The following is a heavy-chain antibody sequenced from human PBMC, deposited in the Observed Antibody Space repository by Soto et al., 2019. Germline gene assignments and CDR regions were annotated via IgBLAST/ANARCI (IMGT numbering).Heavy chain of an antibody. D-gene: IGHD6-6*01. J-gene: IGHJ3*02. CDR2: INPSGGST. CDR1: GYTFTSYY. Sequence: ASMKVSCKASGYTFTSYYMHWVRQAPGQGLEWMGIINPSGGSTSYAQKFQGRVTMTRDTSTSTVYMELSSLRSEDTAVYYCARVTIAARPSDAFDIWGQGTMVTVSS. CDR3: ARVTIAARPSDAFDI. V-gene: IGHV1-46*01.